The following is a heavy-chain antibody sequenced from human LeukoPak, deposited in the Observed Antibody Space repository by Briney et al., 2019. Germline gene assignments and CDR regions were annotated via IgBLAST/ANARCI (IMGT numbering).Heavy chain of an antibody. V-gene: IGHV1-2*04. CDR3: ARGDTVTTWNFDY. D-gene: IGHD4-17*01. CDR1: GYTFTGYY. J-gene: IGHJ4*02. Sequence: GASVKVSSKASGYTFTGYYMHWVRQAPGQGLEWMGWINPNSGGTNYAQKFQGWVTMTRDTSISTAYMELSRLRSDDTAVYYCARGDTVTTWNFDYWGQGTLVTVSS. CDR2: INPNSGGT.